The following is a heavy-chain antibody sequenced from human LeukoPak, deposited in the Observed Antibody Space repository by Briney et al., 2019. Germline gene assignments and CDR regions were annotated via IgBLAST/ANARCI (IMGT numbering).Heavy chain of an antibody. J-gene: IGHJ5*01. CDR1: GFTFSSYV. Sequence: GSLXXXCAASGFTFSSYVMSWVRQAPGKGLEWVSAIRGSGDITYYADSVTGRFTISRDNSRNTLYLQMNRLRGEDTAVYYCAKGQWFDSWGQGTLVTVSS. V-gene: IGHV3-23*01. CDR3: AKGQWFDS. CDR2: IRGSGDIT.